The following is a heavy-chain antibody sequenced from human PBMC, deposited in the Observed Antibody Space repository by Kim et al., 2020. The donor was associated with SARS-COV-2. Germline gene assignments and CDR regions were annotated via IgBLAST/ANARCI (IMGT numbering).Heavy chain of an antibody. CDR2: IYYSGST. CDR1: GGSISSYY. D-gene: IGHD2-15*01. CDR3: ARVPGYCSGGSCYSGAYYYYSGMDV. J-gene: IGHJ6*02. V-gene: IGHV4-59*13. Sequence: SETLSLTCTVSGGSISSYYWSWIRQPPGKGLEWIGYIYYSGSTNYNPSLKSRVTISVDTSKNQFSLKLSSVTAADTAVYYCARVPGYCSGGSCYSGAYYYYSGMDVWGQGTTVTVSS.